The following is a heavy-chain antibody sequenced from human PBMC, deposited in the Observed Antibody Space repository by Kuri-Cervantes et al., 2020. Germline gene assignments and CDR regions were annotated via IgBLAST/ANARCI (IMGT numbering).Heavy chain of an antibody. CDR1: GGSISSGDYY. CDR3: ARESHYYGSGSYSHYFDY. CDR2: IYYSGST. V-gene: IGHV4-61*08. Sequence: SETLSLTCTVCGGSISSGDYYWSWIRQPPGKGLEWVGYIYYSGSTNYNPSLKSRVTISVDTSKNQFSLKLSSVTAADTAVYYCARESHYYGSGSYSHYFDYWGQGTLVTVSS. J-gene: IGHJ4*02. D-gene: IGHD3-10*01.